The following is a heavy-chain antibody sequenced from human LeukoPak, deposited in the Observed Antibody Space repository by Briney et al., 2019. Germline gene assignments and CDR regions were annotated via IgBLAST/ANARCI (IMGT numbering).Heavy chain of an antibody. CDR1: GFSLSSYA. CDR2: ISSTDAGT. V-gene: IGHV3-23*01. Sequence: PGGSLRLSCAASGFSLSSYAMSWVRQAPGKGLERVSAISSTDAGTYHADSVKGRFTISRDNSKNTLYLQMNSLRAEDTAVYYCAKVAIVVVVAATPDYWGQGTLVTVSS. D-gene: IGHD2-15*01. J-gene: IGHJ4*02. CDR3: AKVAIVVVVAATPDY.